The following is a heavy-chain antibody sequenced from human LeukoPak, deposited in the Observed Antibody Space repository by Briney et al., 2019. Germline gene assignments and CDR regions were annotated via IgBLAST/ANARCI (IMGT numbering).Heavy chain of an antibody. J-gene: IGHJ4*02. CDR1: GGSISGSNW. V-gene: IGHV4-4*02. CDR3: ARGPYCSGGSCHFDY. CDR2: IYHSGST. Sequence: SGTLSLTCAVSGGSISGSNWWIWVRQPPGKGLEWIGEIYHSGSTNYNPSLKSRVTISVDKSKNQFSLKLTSVTAADTAVYYCARGPYCSGGSCHFDYWGQGTLVTVSS. D-gene: IGHD2-15*01.